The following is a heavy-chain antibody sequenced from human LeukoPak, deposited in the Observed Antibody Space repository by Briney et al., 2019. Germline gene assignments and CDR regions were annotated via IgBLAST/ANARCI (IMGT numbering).Heavy chain of an antibody. CDR2: ISGRGNYI. Sequence: PGGSLRLSCAASGFTISSHNMNWVRQAPGKGLEWVSSISGRGNYIFYADSVKGRFTISRDSAKNSLSLQMNSLRAEDTAVYYCAKDQGFDYYDSSGYYLDYWGQGTLVTVSS. D-gene: IGHD3-22*01. CDR1: GFTISSHN. J-gene: IGHJ4*02. V-gene: IGHV3-21*01. CDR3: AKDQGFDYYDSSGYYLDY.